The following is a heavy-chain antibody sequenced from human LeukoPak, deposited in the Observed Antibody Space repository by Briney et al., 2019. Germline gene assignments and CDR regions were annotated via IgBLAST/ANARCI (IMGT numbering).Heavy chain of an antibody. CDR1: GFTFSSYS. V-gene: IGHV3-48*01. Sequence: PGGSLRLSCAASGFTFSSYSMNWVRQAPGKGLEWVSYISSSSSTIYYADSVKGRFTVSRDNFKDTLYLQMDSLRAEDTAVYYCARGAYSSGCTVDNWGQGTLVTVSS. D-gene: IGHD6-19*01. CDR2: ISSSSSTI. CDR3: ARGAYSSGCTVDN. J-gene: IGHJ4*02.